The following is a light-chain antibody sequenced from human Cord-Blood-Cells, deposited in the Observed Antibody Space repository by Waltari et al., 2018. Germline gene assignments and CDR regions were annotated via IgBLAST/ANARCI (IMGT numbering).Light chain of an antibody. CDR3: AAWDASLRV. J-gene: IGLJ3*02. V-gene: IGLV1-47*01. CDR1: SPHTGSNS. Sequence: QSVRTQPPPAPGTLEQRAHIHCSGTSPHTGSNSVSWYQQLPGTAPKPLIYRNNQRPSGVPDRFYCSTSVTSASLAISVLRSEDEADYYCAAWDASLRVFGGGTKLTVL. CDR2: RNN.